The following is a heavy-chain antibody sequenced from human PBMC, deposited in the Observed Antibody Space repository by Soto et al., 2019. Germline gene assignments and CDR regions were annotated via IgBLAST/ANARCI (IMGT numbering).Heavy chain of an antibody. CDR1: GGSISSGGYY. CDR2: IYYSGST. CDR3: ARADVVVPAATYGMDV. J-gene: IGHJ6*02. Sequence: QVQLQESGPGLVKPSQTLSLTCTVSGGSISSGGYYWSWIRQHPGKGLEWIGYIYYSGSTYYNPYLKSRVTISVDTSKNQFSLKLSSVTAADTAVYYCARADVVVPAATYGMDVWGQGTTVTVSS. V-gene: IGHV4-31*03. D-gene: IGHD2-2*01.